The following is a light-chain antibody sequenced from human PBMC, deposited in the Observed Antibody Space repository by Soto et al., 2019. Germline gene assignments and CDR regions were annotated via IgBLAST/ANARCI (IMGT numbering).Light chain of an antibody. Sequence: DIVMTQSPDSLAVCLGERATINCKSSQSVLYSSNNKKYLAWYQQKPGQPPKLLIYWASTRESGVPDRFSGSGSGTDFTLTISSLQAEDVAVYYCQQYYSTPQTFGQGTKVEIK. CDR1: QSVLYSSNNKKY. CDR3: QQYYSTPQT. V-gene: IGKV4-1*01. CDR2: WAS. J-gene: IGKJ1*01.